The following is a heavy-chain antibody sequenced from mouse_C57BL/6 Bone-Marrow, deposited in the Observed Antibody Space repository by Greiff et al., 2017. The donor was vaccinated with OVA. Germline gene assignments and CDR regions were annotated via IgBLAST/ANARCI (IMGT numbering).Heavy chain of an antibody. J-gene: IGHJ2*01. Sequence: QVQLQQSGAELARPGASVKLSCKASGYTFTSYGISWVKQRPGQGLEWIGEIYPRSGNTYYNEKFKGKATLTADKSSSTAYMELRSLTSEDSAVYFCARYYYGSRDFDYWGQGTTLTVSS. V-gene: IGHV1-81*01. CDR3: ARYYYGSRDFDY. D-gene: IGHD1-1*01. CDR2: IYPRSGNT. CDR1: GYTFTSYG.